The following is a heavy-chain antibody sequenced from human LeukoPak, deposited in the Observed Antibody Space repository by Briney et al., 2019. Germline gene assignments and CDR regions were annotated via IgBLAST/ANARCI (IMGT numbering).Heavy chain of an antibody. CDR2: ISYDGSNK. Sequence: GGSLRLSCAASGFTFSNYGMHWVRQAPGKGLEWVAVISYDGSNKYYAESVKGRFTISRDNSKNTLYLQMNSLRAEDTAVYYCARSYDSSGYYHFDYWGQGTLVTVSS. CDR1: GFTFSNYG. D-gene: IGHD3-22*01. J-gene: IGHJ4*02. V-gene: IGHV3-30*03. CDR3: ARSYDSSGYYHFDY.